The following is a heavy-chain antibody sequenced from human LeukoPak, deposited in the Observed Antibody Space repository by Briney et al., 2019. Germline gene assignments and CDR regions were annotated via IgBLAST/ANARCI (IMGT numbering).Heavy chain of an antibody. CDR1: GFTFSSYA. J-gene: IGHJ6*03. CDR2: ISGSGGST. V-gene: IGHV3-23*01. Sequence: PGGSLRLSCAASGFTFSSYAMSWVRQAPGKGLEWVSAISGSGGSTYYADSVKGRFTISRDNATNSLYLQMNSLRADDTAVYYCARDAGGYYYMDVWGKGTTVTVSS. CDR3: ARDAGGYYYMDV.